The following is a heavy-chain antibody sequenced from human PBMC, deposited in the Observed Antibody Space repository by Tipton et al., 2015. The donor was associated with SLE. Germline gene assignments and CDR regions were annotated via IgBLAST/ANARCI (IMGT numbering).Heavy chain of an antibody. V-gene: IGHV4-30-2*01. Sequence: TLSLTCAVSGGSINSGDYSWSWIRQPPGKGLEWIGYILHSGNAYYNPSLKSRVTISVDMSRNQFSLRLDSVTAADTALYYCARGEMDVFDIWGQGTVVSVSS. CDR2: ILHSGNA. CDR1: GGSINSGDYS. J-gene: IGHJ3*02. CDR3: ARGEMDVFDI.